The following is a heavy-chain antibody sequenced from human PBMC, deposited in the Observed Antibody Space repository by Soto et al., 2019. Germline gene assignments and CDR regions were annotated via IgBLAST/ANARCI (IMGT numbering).Heavy chain of an antibody. CDR1: GGTFSSYA. V-gene: IGHV1-69*01. D-gene: IGHD1-1*01. CDR2: IIPIFGTA. Sequence: QVQLVQSGAEVKKPGSSVKVSCKASGGTFSSYAISWVRQAPGQGLEWMGGIIPIFGTANYAQKFQGRVTITADESTSTAYMELSSLRSEDTAVYYCASPLSEATGTTSHYYYGMDVWGQGTTVTVSS. CDR3: ASPLSEATGTTSHYYYGMDV. J-gene: IGHJ6*02.